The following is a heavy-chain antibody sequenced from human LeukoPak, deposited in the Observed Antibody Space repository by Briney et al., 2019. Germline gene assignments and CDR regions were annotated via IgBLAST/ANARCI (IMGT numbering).Heavy chain of an antibody. CDR2: INPNSGGT. D-gene: IGHD2-2*01. J-gene: IGHJ5*02. Sequence: GASVKVSCKASGYTFTGYYMHWVRQAPGQGPEWMGWINPNSGGTNYAQKFQGRVTMTRDTSISTAYMELSRLRSDDTAVYYCARGIYCSSTSCYEVDWFDPWGQGTLVTVSS. V-gene: IGHV1-2*02. CDR3: ARGIYCSSTSCYEVDWFDP. CDR1: GYTFTGYY.